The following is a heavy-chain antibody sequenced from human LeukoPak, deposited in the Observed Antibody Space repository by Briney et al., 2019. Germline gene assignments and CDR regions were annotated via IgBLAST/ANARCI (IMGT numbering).Heavy chain of an antibody. CDR2: ISGSGGST. D-gene: IGHD5-18*01. Sequence: GGSLRLSCAASGFTFSSYAMSWVRQAPGKGLEWVSAISGSGGSTYYADSVKGRFTISRDNSKNTLYLQMNSLRAEDTAVYCCAKDCGYSYGYCDWGQGTLVTVSS. CDR3: AKDCGYSYGYCD. CDR1: GFTFSSYA. J-gene: IGHJ4*02. V-gene: IGHV3-23*01.